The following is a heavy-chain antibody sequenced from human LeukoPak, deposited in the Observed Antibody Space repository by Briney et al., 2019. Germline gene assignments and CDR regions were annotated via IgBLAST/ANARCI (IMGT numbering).Heavy chain of an antibody. CDR3: ARDRGYFDN. V-gene: IGHV3-48*03. J-gene: IGHJ4*02. CDR1: GFTFSSYE. Sequence: PGGSLRLSCAASGFTFSSYEMNWVRQAPGKGLEWVSYISSSGSTIYYADSVKGRFTISRDNAKNSLYLQMNSLRAEDTAMYYCARDRGYFDNWSQGTLVTVSS. CDR2: ISSSGSTI.